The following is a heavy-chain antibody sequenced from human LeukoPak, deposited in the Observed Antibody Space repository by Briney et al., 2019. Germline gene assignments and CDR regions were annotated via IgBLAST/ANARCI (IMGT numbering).Heavy chain of an antibody. CDR3: AFERYDFWSGYYTGDAFDI. CDR1: GGSISSYY. V-gene: IGHV4-59*01. CDR2: IYYSGST. Sequence: SETLSLTCTVSGGSISSYYWSWIRQPPGKGLEWIGYIYYSGSTNYNPSLKSRVTISVDTSKNQFSLKLSSVTAADTAVYYCAFERYDFWSGYYTGDAFDIWGQGTMVTVSS. J-gene: IGHJ3*02. D-gene: IGHD3-3*01.